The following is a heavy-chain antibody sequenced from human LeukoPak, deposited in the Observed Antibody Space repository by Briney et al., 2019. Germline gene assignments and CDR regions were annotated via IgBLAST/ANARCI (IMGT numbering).Heavy chain of an antibody. CDR2: IYYSGST. J-gene: IGHJ4*02. V-gene: IGHV4-39*07. CDR1: GGSINSNSYY. D-gene: IGHD6-13*01. CDR3: AGRRQQPTVTNFDY. Sequence: SETLSLTCTVSGGSINSNSYYWGWIRQPPGKGLEWIASIYYSGSTYYNPSLKSRVTISVDTSKNQFSLKLSSVTAADTAVYYCAGRRQQPTVTNFDYWGQGTLVTVSS.